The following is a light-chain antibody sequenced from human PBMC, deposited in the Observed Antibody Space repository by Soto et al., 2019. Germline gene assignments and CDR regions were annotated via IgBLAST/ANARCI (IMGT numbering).Light chain of an antibody. Sequence: SYELTQPPSLSVSPGQTASITCSGDKLGDKYACWYQQKPGQSPLLVIYQDRKRPSGIPERFSGSNSGNTATLTISGTQAVDEADYYCQTWDSSTEDVVFGGGTKLTVL. V-gene: IGLV3-1*01. CDR3: QTWDSSTEDVV. CDR1: KLGDKY. CDR2: QDR. J-gene: IGLJ2*01.